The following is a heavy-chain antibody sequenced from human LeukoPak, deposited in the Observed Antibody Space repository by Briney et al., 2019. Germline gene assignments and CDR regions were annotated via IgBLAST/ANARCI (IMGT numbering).Heavy chain of an antibody. CDR2: IYTSGST. D-gene: IGHD4-11*01. CDR1: GGSISSYY. CDR3: ARDRWGAVTTSLASYSYYYVMDV. Sequence: SETLSLTCTVSGGSISSYYWSWIRQPAGKGLEWIGRIYTSGSTNYNPSLKSRVTMSVDTSKNQFSLKLSSVTAADTAVYYCARDRWGAVTTSLASYSYYYVMDVWGQGTTVTVSS. J-gene: IGHJ6*02. V-gene: IGHV4-4*07.